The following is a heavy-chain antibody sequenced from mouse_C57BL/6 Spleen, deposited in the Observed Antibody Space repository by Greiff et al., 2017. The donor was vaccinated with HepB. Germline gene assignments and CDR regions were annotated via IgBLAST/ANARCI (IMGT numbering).Heavy chain of an antibody. CDR3: ARYVSPVGTGY. Sequence: QVQLKQSGAELVRPGTSVKVSCKASGYAFTNYLIEWVKQRPGQGLEWIGVINPGSGGTNYNEKFKGKATLTADKSSSTAYLQLSSLTSEDSAVYFCARYVSPVGTGYWGPGTTLTASS. J-gene: IGHJ2*01. CDR1: GYAFTNYL. V-gene: IGHV1-54*01. CDR2: INPGSGGT. D-gene: IGHD3-1*01.